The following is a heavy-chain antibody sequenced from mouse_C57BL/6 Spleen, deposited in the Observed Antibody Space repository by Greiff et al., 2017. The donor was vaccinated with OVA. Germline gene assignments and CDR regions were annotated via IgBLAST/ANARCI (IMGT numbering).Heavy chain of an antibody. CDR2: ISSGGSYT. CDR1: GFTFSSYG. Sequence: EVKLVESGGDLVKPGGSLTLSCAASGFTFSSYGMSWVRQTPDKRLEWVAPISSGGSYTYSPVGVKGRFTIYRDNAKNTLYLQMSSLKSEDTAMYYCARGDDGYYEECAYWGQGTLVTVSA. CDR3: ARGDDGYYEECAY. V-gene: IGHV5-6*02. D-gene: IGHD2-3*01. J-gene: IGHJ3*01.